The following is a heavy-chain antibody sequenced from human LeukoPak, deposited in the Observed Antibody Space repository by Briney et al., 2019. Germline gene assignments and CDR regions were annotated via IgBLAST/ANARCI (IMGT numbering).Heavy chain of an antibody. J-gene: IGHJ4*02. Sequence: ASVKVSCKASGYTFTSYGISWVRQAPGQGLEWMGRISPHNGNTNYAQKLQGRVTMTTDTATSTAYMELRSLRSDDTAVYYCARIGRDCSGGSCYTDYFDYWGQGTLVTVSS. V-gene: IGHV1-18*01. CDR3: ARIGRDCSGGSCYTDYFDY. D-gene: IGHD2-15*01. CDR1: GYTFTSYG. CDR2: ISPHNGNT.